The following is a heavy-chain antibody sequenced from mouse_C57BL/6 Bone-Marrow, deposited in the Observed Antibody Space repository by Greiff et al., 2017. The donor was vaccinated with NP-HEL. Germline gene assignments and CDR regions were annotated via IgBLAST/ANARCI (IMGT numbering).Heavy chain of an antibody. CDR1: GYTFTSYG. J-gene: IGHJ2*01. D-gene: IGHD6-2*01. CDR3: ARRGVVSRRYYFDY. V-gene: IGHV1-81*01. CDR2: IYPRSGNT. Sequence: QVQLQQSGAELARPGASVKLSCKASGYTFTSYGISWVKQRPGQGLEWIGEIYPRSGNTYYNEKFKGKATLTADKSSSTAYMELRSLTSEDSEVYFSARRGVVSRRYYFDYWGQGTTLTVSS.